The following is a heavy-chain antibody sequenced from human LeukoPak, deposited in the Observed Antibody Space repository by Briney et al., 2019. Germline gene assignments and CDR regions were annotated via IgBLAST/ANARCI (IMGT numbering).Heavy chain of an antibody. V-gene: IGHV1-18*01. J-gene: IGHJ4*02. CDR1: GYTFTSYG. D-gene: IGHD6-19*01. CDR3: ARAGDIAVANVGFDY. Sequence: ASVKVSCKASGYTFTSYGISWVRQAPGQGLEWMGWISAYNGNTNYAQKLQGRVTMTTDTSTSTAYMELRSLRSDDTAVYYCARAGDIAVANVGFDYWGQGTLVTVSS. CDR2: ISAYNGNT.